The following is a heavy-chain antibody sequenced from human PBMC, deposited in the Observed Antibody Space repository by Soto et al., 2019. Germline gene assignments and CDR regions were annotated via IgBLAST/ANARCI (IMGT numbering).Heavy chain of an antibody. CDR3: ARHYYDSSALFP. CDR2: IIPIFGTA. D-gene: IGHD3-22*01. V-gene: IGHV1-69*13. Sequence: AVKVACNASAGTFSSYAISCVRQAPGQGLEWMGAIIPIFGTANYTQKFQGRVTITADESTSKDYMELRSLRYEDTAVYYCARHYYDSSALFPWGQGNLVTVSS. J-gene: IGHJ5*02. CDR1: AGTFSSYA.